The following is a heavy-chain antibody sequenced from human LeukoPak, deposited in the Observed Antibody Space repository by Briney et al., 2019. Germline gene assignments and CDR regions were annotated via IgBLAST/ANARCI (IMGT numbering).Heavy chain of an antibody. CDR2: INTNTGDP. D-gene: IGHD3-10*01. CDR3: ARMGSKTYYNLFDY. CDR1: VYTFTSYA. J-gene: IGHJ4*02. Sequence: GASVKVSCKASVYTFTSYAMNWVRQAPGQGLEWMGWINTNTGDPTYVQGFTGRFVFSLDTSVSTAYLQISSLKAEDTAVYYCARMGSKTYYNLFDYWGQGTLVTVSS. V-gene: IGHV7-4-1*02.